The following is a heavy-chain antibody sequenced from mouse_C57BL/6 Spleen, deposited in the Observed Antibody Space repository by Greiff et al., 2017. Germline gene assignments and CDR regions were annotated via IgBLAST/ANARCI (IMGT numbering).Heavy chain of an antibody. D-gene: IGHD3-2*02. V-gene: IGHV14-3*01. Sequence: EVQGVESVAELVRPGASVKLSCTASGFNIKNTYMHWVKQRPEQGLEWIGRIDPANGNTKYAPKFQGKATITADTSSNTAYLQLSSLTSEDTAIYYCALDSSGYDYAMDYWGQGTSVTVSS. CDR2: IDPANGNT. CDR1: GFNIKNTY. J-gene: IGHJ4*01. CDR3: ALDSSGYDYAMDY.